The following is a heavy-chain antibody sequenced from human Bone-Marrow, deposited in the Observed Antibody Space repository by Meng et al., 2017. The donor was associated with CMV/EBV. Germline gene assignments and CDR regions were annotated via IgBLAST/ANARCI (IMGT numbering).Heavy chain of an antibody. D-gene: IGHD3-10*01. CDR1: GFTFSSYW. CDR2: ISSSSSYI. Sequence: GESLKISCAASGFTFSSYWMSWVRQAPGKGLEWVSSISSSSSYIYYADSVKGRFTISRDNAKNSLYLQMNSLRAEDTAVYYCARDPPQKLGGMDVWGQGTTVTVSS. V-gene: IGHV3-21*01. J-gene: IGHJ6*02. CDR3: ARDPPQKLGGMDV.